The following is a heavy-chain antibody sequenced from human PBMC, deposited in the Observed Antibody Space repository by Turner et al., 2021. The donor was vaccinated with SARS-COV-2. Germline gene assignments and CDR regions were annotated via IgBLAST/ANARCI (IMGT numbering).Heavy chain of an antibody. J-gene: IGHJ4*02. D-gene: IGHD5-12*01. CDR1: GFTCSSYG. CDR3: ARDGGYSGYAYFDY. CDR2: IWYDGSNK. V-gene: IGHV3-33*01. Sequence: QVQLMESGGGVVQPGRPLRLSCAASGFTCSSYGMHWVRQAPGKGLEWVAVIWYDGSNKYYADSVKGRFTISRDNSKNTLYLQMNSLRAEDTAVYYCARDGGYSGYAYFDYWGQGTLVTVSS.